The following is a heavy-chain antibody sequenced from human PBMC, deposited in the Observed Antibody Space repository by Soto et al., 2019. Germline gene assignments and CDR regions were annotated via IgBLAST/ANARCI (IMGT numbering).Heavy chain of an antibody. CDR3: ARVPVRGWYEGLWYFDL. V-gene: IGHV1-69*12. CDR1: GGTFSSYA. J-gene: IGHJ2*01. CDR2: IIPIFGTA. Sequence: QVQLVQSGAEVKKPGSSVKVSCKASGGTFSSYAISWVRQAPGQGLEWMGGIIPIFGTANYAQKFQGRVTITADEYTSTAYMELSSLRSEDTAVYYCARVPVRGWYEGLWYFDLWGRGTLVTVSS. D-gene: IGHD6-19*01.